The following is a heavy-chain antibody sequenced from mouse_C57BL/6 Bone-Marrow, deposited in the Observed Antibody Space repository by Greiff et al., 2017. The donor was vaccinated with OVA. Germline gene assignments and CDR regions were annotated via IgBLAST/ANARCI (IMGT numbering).Heavy chain of an antibody. D-gene: IGHD2-3*01. CDR3: ARRGGDGYYIFDY. J-gene: IGHJ2*01. CDR2: IRNKANGYTT. Sequence: EVKLMESGGGLVQPGGSLSLSCAASGFTFTDYYMSWVRQPPGKALEWLGFIRNKANGYTTEYSASVKGRFTISRDNSQSILYLQMNALRAEDSATYYCARRGGDGYYIFDYWGQGTTLTVSS. CDR1: GFTFTDYY. V-gene: IGHV7-3*01.